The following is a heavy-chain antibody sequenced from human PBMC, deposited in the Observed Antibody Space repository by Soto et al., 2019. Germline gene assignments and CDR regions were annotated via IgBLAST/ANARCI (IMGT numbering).Heavy chain of an antibody. CDR1: GDSFTSYW. D-gene: IGHD3-9*01. CDR2: IYPGDSDT. CDR3: ARLQNYDILTGPYYFDY. V-gene: IGHV5-51*01. J-gene: IGHJ4*02. Sequence: GVSLRISCKGSGDSFTSYWIGWVRQMPGKGLEWMGIIYPGDSDTRYSPSFQGQVTISADKSISTAYLQWSSLKASDTAMYYCARLQNYDILTGPYYFDYWGQGTLVTVSS.